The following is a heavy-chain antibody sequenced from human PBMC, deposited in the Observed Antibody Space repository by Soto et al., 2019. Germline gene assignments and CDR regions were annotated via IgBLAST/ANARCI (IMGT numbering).Heavy chain of an antibody. D-gene: IGHD2-2*01. V-gene: IGHV3-23*01. CDR3: ATPRRGSSAIRALFDY. Sequence: EVQLLESGGGLVQPGGSLRLSCAASGFIFSSYAMSWVRQAPGKGLEWVSAISGSGGSTYYADSVKGRFTISRDNSKNTLYLQMNSLRAEDTAVYYCATPRRGSSAIRALFDYWGQGTLVTVSS. J-gene: IGHJ4*02. CDR2: ISGSGGST. CDR1: GFIFSSYA.